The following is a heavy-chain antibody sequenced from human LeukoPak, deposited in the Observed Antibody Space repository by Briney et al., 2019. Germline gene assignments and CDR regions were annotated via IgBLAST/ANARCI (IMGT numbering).Heavy chain of an antibody. J-gene: IGHJ4*02. Sequence: PSETLSLTCTVSGGSVSSGSYYWSWIRQPPGKGLEWIGYIYYSGSTNYNPSLKSRVTISVDTSKNQFSLKLSSVTAADTAVYYCARGAYQHPDSWGQGTLVSVSS. CDR2: IYYSGST. CDR1: GGSVSSGSYY. V-gene: IGHV4-61*01. CDR3: ARGAYQHPDS. D-gene: IGHD2-2*01.